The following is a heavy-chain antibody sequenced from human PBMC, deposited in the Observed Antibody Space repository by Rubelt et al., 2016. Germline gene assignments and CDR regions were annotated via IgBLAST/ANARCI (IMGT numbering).Heavy chain of an antibody. D-gene: IGHD3-3*01. J-gene: IGHJ6*02. CDR1: GGTFSSYA. V-gene: IGHV1-69*10. CDR2: IIPILGIA. Sequence: KASGGTFSSYAISWVRQAPGQGLEWMGGIIPILGIANYAQKFQGRVTITADKSTSTAYMELSSLRSEDTAVYYCARKWDTIFGVVIMNTTNYGMDVWGQGTTVTVSS. CDR3: ARKWDTIFGVVIMNTTNYGMDV.